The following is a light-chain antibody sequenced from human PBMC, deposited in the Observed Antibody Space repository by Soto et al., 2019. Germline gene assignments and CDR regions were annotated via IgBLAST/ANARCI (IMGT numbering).Light chain of an antibody. CDR1: QSISSSY. V-gene: IGKV3-20*01. Sequence: IVLTQSPGTLSLSPGERATLSCRASQSISSSYLAWYQQIPGQAPRLLIYAASSRATGIPDRFSGSGSGTDFTLTINRLEPEDFAVYYCQQYGSSSGTFGQGTKV. CDR3: QQYGSSSGT. CDR2: AAS. J-gene: IGKJ1*01.